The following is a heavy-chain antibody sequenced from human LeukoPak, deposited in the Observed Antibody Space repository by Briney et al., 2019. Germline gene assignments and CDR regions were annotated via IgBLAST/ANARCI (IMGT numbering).Heavy chain of an antibody. CDR3: ARGRGGGAFDI. Sequence: GPSVKVSCKASGGTFSKYTISWVRQRPGQGLEWMGGITPLFGTANYAQKFQGRVTITADESASTAYMELSSLRSEDTAVYYCARGRGGGAFDIWGQGTMVTVSS. D-gene: IGHD3-10*01. CDR1: GGTFSKYT. CDR2: ITPLFGTA. V-gene: IGHV1-69*01. J-gene: IGHJ3*02.